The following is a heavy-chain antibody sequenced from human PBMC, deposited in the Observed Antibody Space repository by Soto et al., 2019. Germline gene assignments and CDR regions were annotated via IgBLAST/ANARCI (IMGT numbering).Heavy chain of an antibody. V-gene: IGHV3-23*01. D-gene: IGHD4-17*01. J-gene: IGHJ1*01. CDR1: GFTFSDYY. CDR3: AKEKTVPAQGYFQH. CDR2: ISGSGGST. Sequence: GGSLRLSCAASGFTFSDYYMSWIRQAPGKGLEWVSSISGSGGSTYYADSVKGRFTISRDNSKNTLYLQMNSLRAEDKAVYYCAKEKTVPAQGYFQHWGQGTLVTVSS.